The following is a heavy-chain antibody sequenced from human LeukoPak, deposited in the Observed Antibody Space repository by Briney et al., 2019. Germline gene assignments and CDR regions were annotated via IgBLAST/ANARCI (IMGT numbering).Heavy chain of an antibody. J-gene: IGHJ4*02. V-gene: IGHV1-46*01. CDR2: INPTGGST. Sequence: ASVKVSCKASGYIFTSYYMHWLRQAPGQGLEWVGLINPTGGSTTYAQNFQGRVTMTRDTSTTTVYMEVSSLRSEDTAVYYCARAGYDSGGYYSYWGQGTLVTVSS. CDR1: GYIFTSYY. CDR3: ARAGYDSGGYYSY. D-gene: IGHD3-22*01.